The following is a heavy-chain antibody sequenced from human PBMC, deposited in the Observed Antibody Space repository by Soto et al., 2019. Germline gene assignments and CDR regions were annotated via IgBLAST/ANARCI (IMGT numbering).Heavy chain of an antibody. Sequence: SETLSLSCSVSGGAMSEYFWSWVRQSPGKGLEWIGYIYYLGSTDYNPSLKSRVTISVDTSKRQFSLRLTSVTAADTAVYYCARDGYDGSGSPYPAYWGPGTQVTVSS. J-gene: IGHJ4*02. CDR2: IYYLGST. D-gene: IGHD3-10*01. V-gene: IGHV4-59*01. CDR3: ARDGYDGSGSPYPAY. CDR1: GGAMSEYF.